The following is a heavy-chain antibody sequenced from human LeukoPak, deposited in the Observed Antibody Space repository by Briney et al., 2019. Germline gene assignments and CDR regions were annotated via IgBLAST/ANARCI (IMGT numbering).Heavy chain of an antibody. CDR1: VYTFTSYD. J-gene: IGHJ4*02. CDR2: ISAYNGNT. CDR3: AREGTYYYGSGSYYPLDY. D-gene: IGHD3-10*01. V-gene: IGHV1-18*01. Sequence: GASVKVSCKASVYTFTSYDINWVRQAPGQGLEWMGWISAYNGNTNYAQKFQGRVTMTTDTSTSTAYMDLRSLRSDDTAVYYCAREGTYYYGSGSYYPLDYWGQGTLVTVSS.